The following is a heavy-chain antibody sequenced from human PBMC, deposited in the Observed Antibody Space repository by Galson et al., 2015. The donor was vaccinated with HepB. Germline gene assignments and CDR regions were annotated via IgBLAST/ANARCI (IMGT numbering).Heavy chain of an antibody. Sequence: SVKVSCKASGGTFSSYAISWVRQAPGQGLEWMGGIIPIFGTANYAQKFQGRVTITADESTSTAYMELSSLRSEDTAVYYCAREPSSTSRNWFDPWGQGTLVTVSS. J-gene: IGHJ5*02. D-gene: IGHD2-2*01. V-gene: IGHV1-69*13. CDR3: AREPSSTSRNWFDP. CDR2: IIPIFGTA. CDR1: GGTFSSYA.